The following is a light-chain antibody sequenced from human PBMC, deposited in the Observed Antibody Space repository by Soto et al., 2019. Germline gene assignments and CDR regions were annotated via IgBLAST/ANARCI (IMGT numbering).Light chain of an antibody. CDR1: QSFSSK. CDR3: HQYGSSQPLT. J-gene: IGKJ4*01. CDR2: GAS. V-gene: IGKV3-20*01. Sequence: EIVMTQSPATLSVSPGERATLSCRASQSFSSKLAWYQQKPGQAPRLLIYGASSRSTGIPDRFSGSGSGTDFTITISRLEPEDFAVYDCHQYGSSQPLTFGGGTNVEIK.